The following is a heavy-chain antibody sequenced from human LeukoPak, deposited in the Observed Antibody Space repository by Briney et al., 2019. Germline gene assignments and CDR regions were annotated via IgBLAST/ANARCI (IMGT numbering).Heavy chain of an antibody. CDR2: IYYSGST. CDR3: AGCSTSGYNWFDP. CDR1: GGSISSYY. V-gene: IGHV4-59*08. Sequence: SETLSLTCTVSGGSISSYYWSWIRQPPGKGLEWIGYIYYSGSTNYNPSLKSRVTISVDTSKNQFSLKLSSVTAADTAVYYCAGCSTSGYNWFDPWGEGTLVTVSS. J-gene: IGHJ5*02. D-gene: IGHD6-13*01.